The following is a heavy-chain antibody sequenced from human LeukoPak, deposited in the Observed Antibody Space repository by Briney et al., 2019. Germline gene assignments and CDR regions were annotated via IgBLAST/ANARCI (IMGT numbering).Heavy chain of an antibody. CDR3: ARAISHSNYGVDV. CDR1: GFTFTNHW. V-gene: IGHV3-74*01. J-gene: IGHJ6*02. Sequence: GSLRLSCAASGFTFTNHWMHWVRQAPGKGLVWVSRINSDGSSTSFADSVKGRFTISRDNAKNALYLQMNSLRAEDTAVYYCARAISHSNYGVDVWGQGTTVTASS. D-gene: IGHD6-13*01. CDR2: INSDGSST.